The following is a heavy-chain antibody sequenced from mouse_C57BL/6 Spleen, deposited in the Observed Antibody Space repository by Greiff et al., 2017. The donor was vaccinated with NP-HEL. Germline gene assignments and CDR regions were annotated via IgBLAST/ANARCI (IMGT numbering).Heavy chain of an antibody. CDR1: GYAFSSSW. Sequence: VQLQQSGPELVKPGASVKISCKASGYAFSSSWMNWVKQRPGKGLEWIGRIYPGDGDTNYNGKFKGKATLTADKASSTAYMQLSSLTSEDAAVDCCAKGTTVHYFDYWGQGTTLTVSS. V-gene: IGHV1-82*01. J-gene: IGHJ2*01. CDR3: AKGTTVHYFDY. D-gene: IGHD1-1*01. CDR2: IYPGDGDT.